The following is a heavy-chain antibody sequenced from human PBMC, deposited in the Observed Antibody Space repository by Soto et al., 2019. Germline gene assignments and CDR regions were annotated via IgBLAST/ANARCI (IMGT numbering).Heavy chain of an antibody. D-gene: IGHD3-22*01. V-gene: IGHV3-23*01. J-gene: IGHJ4*02. CDR2: ISGSGGST. CDR3: AKYYYDSSGYYHSDPYFDY. Sequence: PGGSLRLSCAASGFTFSSYAMSWVRQAPGKGLEWVSAISGSGGSTYYADSVKGRFTISRDNSKNTLYLQMNSLRAEDTAVYYCAKYYYDSSGYYHSDPYFDYWGQGTLV. CDR1: GFTFSSYA.